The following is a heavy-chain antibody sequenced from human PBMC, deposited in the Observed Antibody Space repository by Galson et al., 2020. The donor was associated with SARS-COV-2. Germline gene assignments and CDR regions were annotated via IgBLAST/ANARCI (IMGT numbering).Heavy chain of an antibody. Sequence: GGSLRLSCAASGFTFSNAWMSWVRQAPGKGLEWVGRIKSKTDGGTTDYAAPVKGRFTISRDDSKNTLYLQMNSLKTEDTAVYYCTTKQIPRNLGVQGVKGLDAFDIWGQGTMVTVSS. D-gene: IGHD3-10*01. CDR2: IKSKTDGGTT. CDR1: GFTFSNAW. V-gene: IGHV3-15*01. J-gene: IGHJ3*02. CDR3: TTKQIPRNLGVQGVKGLDAFDI.